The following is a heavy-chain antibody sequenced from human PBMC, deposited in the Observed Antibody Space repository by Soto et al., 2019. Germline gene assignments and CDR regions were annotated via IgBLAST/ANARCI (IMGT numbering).Heavy chain of an antibody. CDR1: GFTFSNTW. V-gene: IGHV3-23*01. J-gene: IGHJ5*02. CDR2: ISASGGKI. Sequence: PGGSLRLSCAASGFTFSNTWMSWVRQAPGKGLEWVSAISASGGKIYYADFVKGRFTISRDNSKNTLSLQMHSLRAADSAIYYCAKDYGTHGYGDTNWFDPWGPGTLVTVSS. CDR3: AKDYGTHGYGDTNWFDP. D-gene: IGHD4-17*01.